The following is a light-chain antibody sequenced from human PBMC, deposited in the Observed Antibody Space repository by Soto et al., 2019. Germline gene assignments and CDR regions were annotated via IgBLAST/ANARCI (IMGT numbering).Light chain of an antibody. V-gene: IGKV1-5*03. Sequence: DIQMTQSPSTLSASVGDRVTITCRASLTISTSLAWYQQKPGKAPKLLISRASTLESGVPSRFSGSGSGTEFTLTISSLQPDDFATYYCQQYNTLVTFGPGTKVNIK. CDR3: QQYNTLVT. J-gene: IGKJ3*01. CDR2: RAS. CDR1: LTISTS.